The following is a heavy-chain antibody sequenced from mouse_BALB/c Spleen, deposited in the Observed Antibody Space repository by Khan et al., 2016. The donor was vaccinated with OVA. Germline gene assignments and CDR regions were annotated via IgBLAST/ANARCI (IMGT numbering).Heavy chain of an antibody. D-gene: IGHD1-2*01. CDR2: INPGSGGS. CDR1: GYAFTNYL. CDR3: SRTDYGFVAY. Sequence: QVQLEQSGAELVRPGTSVKVSCKASGYAFTNYLIEWVKQRPGQGLEWIGVINPGSGGSNYNEKFKDKATLTASKSSSTTYMQLSSLTSDGSAAFCDSRTDYGFVAYWGPGTLVTVSA. J-gene: IGHJ3*01. V-gene: IGHV1-54*01.